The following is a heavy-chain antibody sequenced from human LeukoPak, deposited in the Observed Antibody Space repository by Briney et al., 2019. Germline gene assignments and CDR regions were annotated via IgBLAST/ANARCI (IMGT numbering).Heavy chain of an antibody. D-gene: IGHD5-12*01. CDR2: IYYSGST. V-gene: IGHV4-59*08. CDR3: ARLGMVATGAFDI. J-gene: IGHJ3*02. CDR1: GGSISSYY. Sequence: SETLSLTCTVSGGSISSYYWSWIRQPPGKGLEWIGYIYYSGSTNYNPSLKSRVTISVDTCKNQFSLKLSSVTAADTAVYYCARLGMVATGAFDIWGQGTMVTVSS.